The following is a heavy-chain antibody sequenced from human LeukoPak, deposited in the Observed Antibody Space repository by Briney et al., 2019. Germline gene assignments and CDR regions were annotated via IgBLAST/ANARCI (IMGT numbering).Heavy chain of an antibody. CDR3: ARGTRDSSSGYYGMDV. Sequence: GGSLRLSCVASGFAFSSYGMHWVRQAPGKGLEWVADIWYDGKNEHFADSVKGRFTISRDNSKNTLYLQMNSLRAEDTAVYYCARGTRDSSSGYYGMDVWGQGTTVTVSS. J-gene: IGHJ6*02. CDR1: GFAFSSYG. CDR2: IWYDGKNE. D-gene: IGHD6-6*01. V-gene: IGHV3-33*01.